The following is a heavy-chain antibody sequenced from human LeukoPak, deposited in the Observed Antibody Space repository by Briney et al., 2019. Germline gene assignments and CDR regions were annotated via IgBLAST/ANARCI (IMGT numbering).Heavy chain of an antibody. Sequence: SETLSLTCTVSGGSISSYYWRWIRQPPGKGLEWIGYIYYSGSTKYNPSLKSRVTISVDTSKNQFSLKLSSVTAADTAVYYCARHYDSGSYPFDYWGQGTLVTVSS. J-gene: IGHJ4*02. D-gene: IGHD3-10*01. V-gene: IGHV4-59*01. CDR3: ARHYDSGSYPFDY. CDR2: IYYSGST. CDR1: GGSISSYY.